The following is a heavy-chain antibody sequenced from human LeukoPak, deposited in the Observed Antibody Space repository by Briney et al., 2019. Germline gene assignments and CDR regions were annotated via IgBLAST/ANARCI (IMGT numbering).Heavy chain of an antibody. CDR2: IHYTGST. J-gene: IGHJ5*02. CDR1: GGSISTSNYY. V-gene: IGHV4-61*01. D-gene: IGHD3-10*01. CDR3: ARGGYYGSGNDFRFDP. Sequence: PSETLSLTCTVSGGSISTSNYYWSWIRQPPGKGLECIGYIHYTGSTNYNPSLKSRVTISVVTSKSQFSLRLSSVTAADTAIYYCARGGYYGSGNDFRFDPWGQGTLVTVSS.